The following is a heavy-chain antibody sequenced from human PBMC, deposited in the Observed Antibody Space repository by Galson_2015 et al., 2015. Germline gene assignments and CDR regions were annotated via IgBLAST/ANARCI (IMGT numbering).Heavy chain of an antibody. V-gene: IGHV2-26*01. CDR2: IFSNDEK. D-gene: IGHD3-9*01. CDR3: ARIEDGYDILTGYYTHDNWFDP. CDR1: GFSLSNARMG. J-gene: IGHJ5*02. Sequence: PALVKPTQTLTLTCTVSGFSLSNARMGVSWIRQPPGKALEWPAHIFSNDEKSYSTSLKSRLTISKDTSKSQVVLTMTNMDPVDTATYYCARIEDGYDILTGYYTHDNWFDPWGQGTLVTVSS.